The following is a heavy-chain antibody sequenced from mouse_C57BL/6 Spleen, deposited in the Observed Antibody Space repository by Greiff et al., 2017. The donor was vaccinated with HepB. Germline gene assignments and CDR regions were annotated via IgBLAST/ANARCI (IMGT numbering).Heavy chain of an antibody. V-gene: IGHV1-59*01. J-gene: IGHJ1*03. CDR2: IDPSDSYT. CDR1: GYTFTSYW. Sequence: QVQLQQPGAELVRPGTSVKLSCKASGYTFTSYWMHWVKQRPGQGLEWIGVIDPSDSYTNYNQEFKGKATLTVDTSSSTAYMQLSSLTSEDSAVYYCARRRDWYFDVWGTGTTVTVSS. CDR3: ARRRDWYFDV.